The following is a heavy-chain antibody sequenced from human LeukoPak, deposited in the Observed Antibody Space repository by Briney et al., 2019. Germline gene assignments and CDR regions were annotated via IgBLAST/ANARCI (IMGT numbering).Heavy chain of an antibody. V-gene: IGHV4-61*02. CDR2: ISTSGST. D-gene: IGHD5-12*01. CDR3: TRDSSGYDWFYDY. Sequence: SETLSLTCTVSGGSINSGSYYWGWIRQPAGKGLEWIGRISTSGSTNYNPSLKSRVTMSVDTSKNQFSLMLSSVTAADTAVYYCTRDSSGYDWFYDYWGQGTLVTVSS. CDR1: GGSINSGSYY. J-gene: IGHJ4*02.